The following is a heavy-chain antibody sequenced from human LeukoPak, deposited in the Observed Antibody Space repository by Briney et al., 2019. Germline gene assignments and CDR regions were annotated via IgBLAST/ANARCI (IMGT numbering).Heavy chain of an antibody. Sequence: ASVKVSCKASGYTFTSYDINWVRQATGQGLEWMGWMNPNSGNTGYAQKFQGRVTITRNTSISTAYMELSSLRSEDTAVYYCARGILRFLEWLPTELDYWGQGTLVTVSS. CDR3: ARGILRFLEWLPTELDY. CDR1: GYTFTSYD. D-gene: IGHD3-3*01. V-gene: IGHV1-8*03. J-gene: IGHJ4*02. CDR2: MNPNSGNT.